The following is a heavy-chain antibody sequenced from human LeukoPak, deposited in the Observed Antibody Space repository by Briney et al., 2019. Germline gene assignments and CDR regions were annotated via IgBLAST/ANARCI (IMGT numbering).Heavy chain of an antibody. CDR2: ISAYNGNT. J-gene: IGHJ4*02. CDR3: ARCDSSGWYLGY. D-gene: IGHD6-19*01. CDR1: GYTFTSYG. V-gene: IGHV1-18*01. Sequence: ASVKVSCKASGYTFTSYGISWVRQAPGQGLEWMGWISAYNGNTNYAQKLQGRVTMTTDTSTSTAYMELRSLRSDDTAVCYCARCDSSGWYLGYWGQGTLVTVSS.